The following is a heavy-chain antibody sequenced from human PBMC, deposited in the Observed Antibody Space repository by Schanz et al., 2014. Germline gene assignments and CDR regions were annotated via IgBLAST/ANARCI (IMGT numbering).Heavy chain of an antibody. Sequence: QVQLVQSGAEVKKPGASVKVSCKASGYTFSSYGISWVRQAPGQGLEWMGWISANNGNTNKAQKLQGRVTMTTDTSTSTAYMELRSLRSDDTAVYFCARVKAVAGTVYDFWGQGTLVAVSP. CDR3: ARVKAVAGTVYDF. CDR2: ISANNGNT. J-gene: IGHJ4*02. D-gene: IGHD6-19*01. V-gene: IGHV1-18*04. CDR1: GYTFSSYG.